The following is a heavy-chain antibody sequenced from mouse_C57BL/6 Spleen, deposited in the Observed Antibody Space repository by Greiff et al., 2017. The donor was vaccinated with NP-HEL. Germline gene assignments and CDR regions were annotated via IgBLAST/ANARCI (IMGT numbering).Heavy chain of an antibody. CDR3: ARGTGTGVDY. V-gene: IGHV1-59*01. CDR2: IDPSDSYT. Sequence: QVQLQQPGAELVRPGTSVKLSCKASGYTFTSYWMHWVKQRPGQGLEWIGVIDPSDSYTNYNQKFKGQATLTVDTSSSTAYMQLSSLTSEDSAVYYCARGTGTGVDYWGQGTTLTVSS. CDR1: GYTFTSYW. J-gene: IGHJ2*01. D-gene: IGHD4-1*01.